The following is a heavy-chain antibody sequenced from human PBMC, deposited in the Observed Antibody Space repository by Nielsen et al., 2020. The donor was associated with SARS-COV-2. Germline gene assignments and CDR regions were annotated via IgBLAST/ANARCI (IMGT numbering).Heavy chain of an antibody. CDR2: ISGSGGST. CDR1: GFTFSSYA. V-gene: IGHV3-23*01. J-gene: IGHJ6*02. CDR3: AKVDRYYGMDV. Sequence: GKSLKISCAASGFTFSSYAMSWVRQAPGKGLEWVSAISGSGGSTYYADSVKGRLTISRDNSKNTLYLQMNSLRAEDTAVYYCAKVDRYYGMDVWGQGTTVTVSS.